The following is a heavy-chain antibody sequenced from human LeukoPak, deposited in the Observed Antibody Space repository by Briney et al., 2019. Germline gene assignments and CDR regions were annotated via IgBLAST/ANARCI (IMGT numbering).Heavy chain of an antibody. D-gene: IGHD3-22*01. J-gene: IGHJ4*02. Sequence: GGSLRLSCAASGFTFDDYAMHWVRQGPGKGLEWVSFISGDGSTTYYEDSAKGRFTISRDNSKNSLYLQMNSLTTEDIAFYYCAKDTKFYYDFSAGYFDFWGQGTLVTVSS. CDR2: ISGDGSTT. CDR3: AKDTKFYYDFSAGYFDF. V-gene: IGHV3-43*02. CDR1: GFTFDDYA.